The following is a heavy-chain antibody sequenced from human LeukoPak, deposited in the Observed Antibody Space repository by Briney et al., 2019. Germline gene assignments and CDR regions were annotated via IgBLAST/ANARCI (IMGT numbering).Heavy chain of an antibody. CDR2: MNPNSGNA. J-gene: IGHJ4*02. D-gene: IGHD5-12*01. V-gene: IGHV1-8*01. Sequence: GASVKVSCEASGYTFTSYDINWVRQATGQGLEWMGWMNPNSGNAGYAQKFQGRVTMTRNTSISTAYMELSSLRSEDTAVYYCAIRPATIQPDYWGQGTLVTVSS. CDR3: AIRPATIQPDY. CDR1: GYTFTSYD.